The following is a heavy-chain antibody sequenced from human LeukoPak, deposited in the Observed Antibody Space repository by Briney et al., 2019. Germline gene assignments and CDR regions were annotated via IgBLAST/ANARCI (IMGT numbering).Heavy chain of an antibody. D-gene: IGHD3-3*01. CDR1: GLTVSSTY. J-gene: IGHJ4*02. V-gene: IGHV3-66*01. Sequence: PGGSLRLSCAASGLTVSSTYMSWVSHTPGKGLEWVSVIYSGGSTYYADSVKGRFTISRDNSKNTLYLQMNSLRAEDTAVYYCARDLLEWYFDYWGQGTLVTVSS. CDR3: ARDLLEWYFDY. CDR2: IYSGGST.